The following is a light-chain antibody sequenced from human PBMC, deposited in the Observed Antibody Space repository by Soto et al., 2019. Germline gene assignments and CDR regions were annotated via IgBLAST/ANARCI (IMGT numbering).Light chain of an antibody. Sequence: EIVMTQSPATLSVSPGERATLSRRASQSVRSKLAWYQQKPGQAPRLLIYDASTRATGFPARFSGSGSGTEFTLTISSLQSEDFAVYYCQQYDNWPPITFGQGTRLEIK. CDR2: DAS. CDR1: QSVRSK. CDR3: QQYDNWPPIT. V-gene: IGKV3-15*01. J-gene: IGKJ5*01.